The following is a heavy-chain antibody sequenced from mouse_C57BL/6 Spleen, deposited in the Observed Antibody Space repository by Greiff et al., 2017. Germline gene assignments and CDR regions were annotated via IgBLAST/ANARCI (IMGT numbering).Heavy chain of an antibody. V-gene: IGHV1-64*01. Sequence: QVHVKQPGAELVKPGASVKLSCKASGYTFTSYWMHWVKQRPGQGLEWIGMIHPNSGSTNYNEKFKSKATLTVDKSSSTAYMQLSSLTSEDSAVYYCAREITTVVATYYFDYWGQGTTLTVSS. J-gene: IGHJ2*01. CDR2: IHPNSGST. CDR1: GYTFTSYW. CDR3: AREITTVVATYYFDY. D-gene: IGHD1-1*01.